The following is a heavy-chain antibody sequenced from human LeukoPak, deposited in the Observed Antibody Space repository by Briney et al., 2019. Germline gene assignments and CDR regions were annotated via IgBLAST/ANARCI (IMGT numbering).Heavy chain of an antibody. V-gene: IGHV4-39*01. CDR3: ARLGSVTMIRGVID. D-gene: IGHD3-10*01. J-gene: IGHJ4*02. CDR2: MYYSGST. CDR1: GGSISSSNYY. Sequence: PSETLSLTCIVSGGSISSSNYYWGWIRQPPGKGLEWIGSMYYSGSTYYNPSLKSRVTISVDTSKNQFSLKLSSVTAADTAVYYCARLGSVTMIRGVIDWGQGTLVTVSS.